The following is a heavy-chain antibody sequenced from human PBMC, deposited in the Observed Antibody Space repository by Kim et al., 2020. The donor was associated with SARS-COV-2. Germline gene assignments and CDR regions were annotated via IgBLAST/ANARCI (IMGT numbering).Heavy chain of an antibody. CDR3: AKCPDAPWGTCYAFDP. V-gene: IGHV3-23*01. Sequence: SVKGRFTISRDHSKNTLSLQMISLRAEDTAVYYCAKCPDAPWGTCYAFDPWGQGTLVTVSS. D-gene: IGHD2-15*01. J-gene: IGHJ5*02.